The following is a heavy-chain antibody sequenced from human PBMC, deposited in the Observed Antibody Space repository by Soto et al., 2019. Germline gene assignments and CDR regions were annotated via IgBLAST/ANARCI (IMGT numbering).Heavy chain of an antibody. CDR3: ARHRFNYYDDTVYYYFDY. Sequence: ASVKVSCKASGYSFTSYGISWVRQAPGQGXEWMGWISGHNGNTNHPQSLQGRVTMTTDTSRNTAYMELRSLRSDDTAVYYCARHRFNYYDDTVYYYFDYWGQGNLVTVSS. J-gene: IGHJ4*02. CDR2: ISGHNGNT. D-gene: IGHD3-22*01. CDR1: GYSFTSYG. V-gene: IGHV1-18*04.